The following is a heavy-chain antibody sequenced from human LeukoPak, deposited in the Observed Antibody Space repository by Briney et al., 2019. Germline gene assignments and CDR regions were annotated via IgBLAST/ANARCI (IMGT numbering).Heavy chain of an antibody. CDR1: GFTFSSYS. J-gene: IGHJ6*03. Sequence: PGGSLRLSCAASGFTFSSYSMNWVRQAPGKGLEWVSVIYSGGSTYYADSVKGRFTISRDNSKNTLYLQMNSLRAEDTAVYYCARERGFSPFSMVRGPPYYYYYMDVWGKGTTVTVSS. CDR2: IYSGGST. V-gene: IGHV3-53*01. D-gene: IGHD3-10*01. CDR3: ARERGFSPFSMVRGPPYYYYYMDV.